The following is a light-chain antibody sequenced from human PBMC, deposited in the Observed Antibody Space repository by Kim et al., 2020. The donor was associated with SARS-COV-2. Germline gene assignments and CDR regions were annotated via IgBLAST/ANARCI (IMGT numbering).Light chain of an antibody. CDR2: GAT. Sequence: VAPGEGATRSWRASRNIYSSLAGYQQKPGQAPMLLIHGATTRAAGIPARFSGSVSGTEFSLTISSLQSEDFAIYYCQQYSYWPITFGQGTRLEIK. J-gene: IGKJ5*01. CDR1: RNIYSS. V-gene: IGKV3-15*01. CDR3: QQYSYWPIT.